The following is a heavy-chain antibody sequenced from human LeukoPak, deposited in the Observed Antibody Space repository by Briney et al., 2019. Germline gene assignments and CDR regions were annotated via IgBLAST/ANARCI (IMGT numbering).Heavy chain of an antibody. CDR2: IYYRGTT. V-gene: IGHV4-59*12. CDR1: GDSIYSYY. Sequence: SGTLSLTCTVSGDSIYSYYWSLIRQPPRKGLERIGYIYYRGTTSYNPFLKRRVTISVDTSKNQFSLKLNSVTAADTAVYYCARLPRYGGYDHFDYWGQGILVIVSS. CDR3: ARLPRYGGYDHFDY. D-gene: IGHD5-12*01. J-gene: IGHJ4*02.